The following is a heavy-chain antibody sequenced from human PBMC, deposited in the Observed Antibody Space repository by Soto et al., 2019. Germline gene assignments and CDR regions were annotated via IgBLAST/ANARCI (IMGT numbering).Heavy chain of an antibody. CDR1: GFTFSSYG. D-gene: IGHD3-22*01. Sequence: GGSLRLSCAASGFTFSSYGMHWVRQAPGKGLEWVAVISYDGSNKYYADSVKGRFTISRDNSKNTLYLQMNSLRAEDTAVYYCAKDRLLGYLAQHSVYWGQGTLVTASS. J-gene: IGHJ4*02. CDR2: ISYDGSNK. V-gene: IGHV3-30*18. CDR3: AKDRLLGYLAQHSVY.